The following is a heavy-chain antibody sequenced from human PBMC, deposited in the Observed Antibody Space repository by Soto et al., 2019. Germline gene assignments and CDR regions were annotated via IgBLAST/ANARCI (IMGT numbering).Heavy chain of an antibody. CDR2: MGGANGDT. CDR3: AKDRIVVVNPIDY. CDR1: GFIFSDYA. J-gene: IGHJ4*02. D-gene: IGHD3-22*01. Sequence: EVQMLESGGGLVQPGGSLRLSCAASGFIFSDYAMSWVRQAPGKGLEWVAGMGGANGDTYYTESVRGRFAISRDNSKNTLYLQMNSLRAEDTAVYYCAKDRIVVVNPIDYWGQGTLVTVSS. V-gene: IGHV3-23*01.